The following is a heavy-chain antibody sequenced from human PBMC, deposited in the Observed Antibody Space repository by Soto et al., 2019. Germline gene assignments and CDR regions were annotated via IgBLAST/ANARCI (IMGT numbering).Heavy chain of an antibody. Sequence: ETLSLTCTVSGGSISSYYMSWVRQAPGKGLEWVSVIYSGGSTYYADSVKGRFTISRDNSKNTLYLQMNSLRAEDTAVYYCARDSSGSFYFDYWGQGTLVTVSS. CDR1: GGSISSYY. D-gene: IGHD3-22*01. CDR2: IYSGGST. V-gene: IGHV3-53*01. CDR3: ARDSSGSFYFDY. J-gene: IGHJ4*02.